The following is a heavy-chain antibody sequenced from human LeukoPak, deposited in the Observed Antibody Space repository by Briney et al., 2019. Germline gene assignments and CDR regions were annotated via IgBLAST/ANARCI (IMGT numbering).Heavy chain of an antibody. CDR2: MHYSGSS. Sequence: PSETLSLTCTVSGDSISSYYWSWIRQPPGKGQKWIGYMHYSGSSNYNPSLKSRVTTSVDTSQNQFSLKLRSVTAADTAVYYCARRVTSNCFDPWGQGTLVTVTS. CDR3: ARRVTSNCFDP. V-gene: IGHV4-59*08. J-gene: IGHJ5*02. D-gene: IGHD2-21*02. CDR1: GDSISSYY.